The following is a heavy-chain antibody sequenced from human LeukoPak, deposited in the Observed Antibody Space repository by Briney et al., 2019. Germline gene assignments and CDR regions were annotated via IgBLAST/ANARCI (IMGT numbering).Heavy chain of an antibody. CDR2: ISANGINT. J-gene: IGHJ4*02. CDR1: GFTFSDHA. Sequence: GGSLRLSCVASGFTFSDHAMNWVRQAPGKGLEWVSSISANGINTYYADSVKGRFTISRDNSKNTLYLQMNSLRAEDAAVYYCARRITAASTYYFDYWGQGTLVPVSS. D-gene: IGHD6-25*01. CDR3: ARRITAASTYYFDY. V-gene: IGHV3-23*01.